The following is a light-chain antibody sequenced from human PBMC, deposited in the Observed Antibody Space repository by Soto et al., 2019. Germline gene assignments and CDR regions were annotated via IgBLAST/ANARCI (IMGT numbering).Light chain of an antibody. CDR1: QSVSKS. J-gene: IGKJ3*01. CDR3: HQYNSWPRGT. Sequence: EIVLTQSPATLSLSPGERATLSCRASQSVSKSLAWYQQKPGQAPRLLIYTTSNRATGIPARFSGSGSRTDFTLTISSLEPEDFAVYYCHQYNSWPRGTFGPGTKVEIK. CDR2: TTS. V-gene: IGKV3-11*01.